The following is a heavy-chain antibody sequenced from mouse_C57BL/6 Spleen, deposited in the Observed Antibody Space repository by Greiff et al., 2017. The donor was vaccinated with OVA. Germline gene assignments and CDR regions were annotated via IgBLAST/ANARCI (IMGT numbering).Heavy chain of an antibody. V-gene: IGHV1-52*01. CDR3: ARTSSNYDPYAMDY. CDR2: IDPSDSET. J-gene: IGHJ4*01. CDR1: GYTFTSYW. D-gene: IGHD2-5*01. Sequence: QVQLKQPGAELVRPGSSVKLSCKASGYTFTSYWMHWVKQRPIQGLEWIGNIDPSDSETHYNQKFKDKATLTVDKSSSTAYMQLSSLTSEDSAVYYCARTSSNYDPYAMDYWGQGTSVTVSS.